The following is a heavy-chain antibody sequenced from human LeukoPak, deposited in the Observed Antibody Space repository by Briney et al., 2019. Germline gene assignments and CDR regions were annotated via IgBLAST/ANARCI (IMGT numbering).Heavy chain of an antibody. D-gene: IGHD3-10*01. CDR1: GFTFSSYG. V-gene: IGHV3-33*06. CDR2: IWYDGSNK. Sequence: GRSLRLSCAASGFTFSSYGMHWVRQAPGKGLEWVAVIWYDGSNKYYADSVKGRFTISRDNSKNTLYLQMNSLRAEDTAVYYCAKSLKGRGYYYYYMDVWGKRTTVTLSS. J-gene: IGHJ6*03. CDR3: AKSLKGRGYYYYYMDV.